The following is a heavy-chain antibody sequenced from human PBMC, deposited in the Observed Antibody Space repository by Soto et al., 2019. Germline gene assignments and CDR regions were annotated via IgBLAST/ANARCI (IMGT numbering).Heavy chain of an antibody. Sequence: QVQLVQSGAEEKKPGASVKVSCKASGYTFTNYAMHWVRQAPGQRLEWMGWINAGNGNTKYSQKCQVRVTITRDTRASTAYKEPSSLRSEDTAVYYCASAALAAAAGYGMDAWGQGTTVTVSS. J-gene: IGHJ6*02. CDR1: GYTFTNYA. D-gene: IGHD6-13*01. V-gene: IGHV1-3*05. CDR3: ASAALAAAAGYGMDA. CDR2: INAGNGNT.